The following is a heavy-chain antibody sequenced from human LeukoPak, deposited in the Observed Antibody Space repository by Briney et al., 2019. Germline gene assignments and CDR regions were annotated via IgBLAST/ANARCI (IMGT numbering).Heavy chain of an antibody. CDR3: ARDNYYGSGKGFDP. V-gene: IGHV1-69*13. CDR2: IIPIFGTA. D-gene: IGHD3-10*01. CDR1: GGTFSSYA. Sequence: SVKVSCKASGGTFSSYAISWVRQGPGQGLEWMGGIIPIFGTANYAQKFQGRVTITADESTSTAYMELSSLRSEDTAVYYCARDNYYGSGKGFDPWGQGTLVTVSS. J-gene: IGHJ5*02.